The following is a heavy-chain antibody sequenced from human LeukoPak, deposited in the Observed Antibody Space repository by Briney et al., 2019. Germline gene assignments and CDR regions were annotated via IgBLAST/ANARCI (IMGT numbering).Heavy chain of an antibody. V-gene: IGHV3-48*03. CDR1: GFTFSSYE. CDR3: ARVGPGVNPDYYYYYMDA. D-gene: IGHD1-14*01. J-gene: IGHJ6*03. Sequence: GGSLRLSCAASGFTFSSYEMNWVRQAPGKGLERVSYISSSGSTIYYADSVKGRFTISRDNAKNSLYLQMNSLRAEDTAVYYCARVGPGVNPDYYYYYMDAWGKGTTVTVSS. CDR2: ISSSGSTI.